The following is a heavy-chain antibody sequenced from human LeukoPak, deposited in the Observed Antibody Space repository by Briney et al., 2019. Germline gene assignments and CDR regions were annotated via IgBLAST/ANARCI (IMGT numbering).Heavy chain of an antibody. J-gene: IGHJ3*02. CDR3: STGSGHAFDI. V-gene: IGHV3-74*01. CDR1: GFTFSSYW. D-gene: IGHD3-10*01. CDR2: INSDGSST. Sequence: PGGSLRLSCAASGFTFSSYWMHWVRRAPGKGLVWVSRINSDGSSTSYADSVKGRFTISRDNAKNTLYLQMNSLRAEDTAVYYCSTGSGHAFDIWGQGTMVTVSS.